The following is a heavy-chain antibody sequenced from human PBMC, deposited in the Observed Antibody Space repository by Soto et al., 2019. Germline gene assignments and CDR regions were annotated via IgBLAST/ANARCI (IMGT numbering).Heavy chain of an antibody. CDR3: ARKPNGFDY. Sequence: EVQLLESGGGLVQPGGSLRLSCAASGFTFSRHAMTWVRQAPGKGLEWVSSISENSGGTYYADSVKGRFTISRANSKNTLYLQMNSLRAEDTALYYCARKPNGFDYWGQGTLVTVSS. CDR2: ISENSGGT. CDR1: GFTFSRHA. J-gene: IGHJ4*02. V-gene: IGHV3-23*01.